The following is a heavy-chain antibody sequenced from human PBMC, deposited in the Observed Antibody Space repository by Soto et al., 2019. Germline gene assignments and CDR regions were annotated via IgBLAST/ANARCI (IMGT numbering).Heavy chain of an antibody. D-gene: IGHD2-15*01. J-gene: IGHJ4*02. Sequence: QVQLQQWGAGLLKPSETLSLTCAVYGGSFSDYNWTWIRQPPGKGLDGIGEIDSSGRTSYNPSLKHPITSSVDTPNNQFSLQLSTGTAADTLVYDCARGGRMGVAATPIRYWGQGTLVNVSS. V-gene: IGHV4-34*01. CDR3: ARGGRMGVAATPIRY. CDR2: IDSSGRT. CDR1: GGSFSDYN.